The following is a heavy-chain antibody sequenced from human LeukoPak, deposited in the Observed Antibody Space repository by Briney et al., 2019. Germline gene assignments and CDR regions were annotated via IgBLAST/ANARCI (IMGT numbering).Heavy chain of an antibody. CDR3: ARGWLQFPKDAFDV. CDR1: GFTFSSYS. J-gene: IGHJ3*01. CDR2: ISSSSSTI. V-gene: IGHV3-48*01. D-gene: IGHD5-24*01. Sequence: PGGSLRLSCAASGFTFSSYSMNWVRQAPGKGLEWVSYISSSSSTIYYADSVKGRFTISRDNSKNTLYLQMNSLRAEDTAVYYCARGWLQFPKDAFDVWGQGTMVTVSS.